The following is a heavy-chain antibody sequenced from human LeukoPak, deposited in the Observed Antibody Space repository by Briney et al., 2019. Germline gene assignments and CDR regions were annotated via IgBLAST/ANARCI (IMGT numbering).Heavy chain of an antibody. CDR3: ARDGYNPIDY. V-gene: IGHV4-4*07. D-gene: IGHD5-24*01. J-gene: IGHJ4*02. Sequence: SETLSLTCSVSGGSFISYYWGWIRQPAGKGLEWIGRIYSSGRTNYNPSLKSRVTMSIDTPKEQFSLKLSSVTAADTAVYYCARDGYNPIDYWGQGTLVTVSS. CDR1: GGSFISYY. CDR2: IYSSGRT.